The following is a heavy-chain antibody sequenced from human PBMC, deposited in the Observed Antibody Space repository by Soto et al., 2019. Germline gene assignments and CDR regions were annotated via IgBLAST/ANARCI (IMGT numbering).Heavy chain of an antibody. CDR1: GFTFSNAW. D-gene: IGHD3-10*01. J-gene: IGHJ6*02. CDR3: TTDRFGEDDYYGMDV. CDR2: IKSKTDGGTT. Sequence: GGSLRLSCAASGFTFSNAWMSWVRQAPGKGLEWVGRIKSKTDGGTTDYAAPVKGRFTISRDDSKNTLYLQMNSLKTEDTAVYYCTTDRFGEDDYYGMDVWGQGTTVTVSS. V-gene: IGHV3-15*01.